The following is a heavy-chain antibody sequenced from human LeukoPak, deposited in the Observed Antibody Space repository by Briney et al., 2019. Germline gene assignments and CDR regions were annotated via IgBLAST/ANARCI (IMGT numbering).Heavy chain of an antibody. Sequence: GGSLRLSSTASGFTFNGYSMNCVRQAPGKGLEWVSSISTSSSYIYYADSVKGRFTISRNNPKNSLYLQMNSLRAEDTAVYYCARNRGDPSYFDYWGQGTLVTVSS. D-gene: IGHD4-17*01. CDR1: GFTFNGYS. CDR3: ARNRGDPSYFDY. CDR2: ISTSSSYI. V-gene: IGHV3-21*01. J-gene: IGHJ4*02.